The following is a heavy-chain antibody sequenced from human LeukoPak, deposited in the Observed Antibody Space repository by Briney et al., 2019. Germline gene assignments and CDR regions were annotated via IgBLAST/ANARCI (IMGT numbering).Heavy chain of an antibody. V-gene: IGHV3-7*01. CDR3: ARENLVGATTSFDY. CDR1: GFTFSSYW. J-gene: IGHJ4*02. CDR2: IKQDGSEK. D-gene: IGHD1-26*01. Sequence: PGGSLRLSCAASGFTFSSYWMSWVRQAPGKGLEWVANIKQDGSEKYYVDSVKGRSTISRDNAKNSLYLQMNSLRAEDTAVYYRARENLVGATTSFDYWGQGTLVTVSS.